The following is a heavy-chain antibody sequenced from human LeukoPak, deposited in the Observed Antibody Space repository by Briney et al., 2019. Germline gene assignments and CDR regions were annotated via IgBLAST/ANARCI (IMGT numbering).Heavy chain of an antibody. J-gene: IGHJ4*02. CDR3: ARDRKRQQLSVFDY. CDR2: ISGSGGST. V-gene: IGHV3-23*01. CDR1: GFTFSSYA. Sequence: GGSLRLSCEASGFTFSSYAMSWVRQAPGKGLEWVSAISGSGGSTYYADSVKGRFTISRDNAKNSLYLQMNSLRAGDTAVYYCARDRKRQQLSVFDYWGQGTLVTVSS. D-gene: IGHD6-13*01.